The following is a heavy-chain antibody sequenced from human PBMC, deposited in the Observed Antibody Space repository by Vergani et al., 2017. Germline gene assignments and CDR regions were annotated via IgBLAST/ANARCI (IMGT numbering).Heavy chain of an antibody. CDR3: ARLSGIAVAGTEKDAFDI. CDR1: GGSISSYY. CDR2: IYYSGST. D-gene: IGHD6-19*01. J-gene: IGHJ3*02. V-gene: IGHV4-59*01. Sequence: QVQLQESGPGLVKPSETLSLTCTVSGGSISSYYWSWIRQHPGKGLEWIGYIYYSGSTNYNPSLKSRVTISVDTSKNQFSLKLSSVTAADTAVYYCARLSGIAVAGTEKDAFDIWGQGTMVTVSS.